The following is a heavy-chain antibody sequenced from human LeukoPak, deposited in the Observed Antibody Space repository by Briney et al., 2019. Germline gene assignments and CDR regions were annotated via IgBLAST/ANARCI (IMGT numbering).Heavy chain of an antibody. CDR3: ARSELYYGSESYYHLDY. J-gene: IGHJ4*01. Sequence: PGTSLTLSCTTSGLTFDLYAMHWVRQAPGKGLEWVAVMSYDGRYRYYADSAKGRFTISRDNSKRTLYLEMSSLRPEDTALYYCARSELYYGSESYYHLDYWGHGTLVTVSS. V-gene: IGHV3-30*03. D-gene: IGHD3-10*01. CDR2: MSYDGRYR. CDR1: GLTFDLYA.